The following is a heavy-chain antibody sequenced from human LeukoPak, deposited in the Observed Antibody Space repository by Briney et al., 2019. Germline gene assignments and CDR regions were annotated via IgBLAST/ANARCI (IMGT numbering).Heavy chain of an antibody. Sequence: GSLRLSCAASGFTFSNFWMNWVRQAPGKGLEWVANIKQDGSGKYYVDSVKGRFTISRDNAKNSLYLQMNSLRAEDTAVYYCARDGYYYDTSGYYRPFDYWGQGTLVTVSS. CDR3: ARDGYYYDTSGYYRPFDY. CDR2: IKQDGSGK. CDR1: GFTFSNFW. V-gene: IGHV3-7*04. D-gene: IGHD3-22*01. J-gene: IGHJ4*02.